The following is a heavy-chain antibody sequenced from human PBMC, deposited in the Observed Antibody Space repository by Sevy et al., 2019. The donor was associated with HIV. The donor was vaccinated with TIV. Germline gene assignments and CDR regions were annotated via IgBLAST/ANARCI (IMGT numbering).Heavy chain of an antibody. Sequence: GGSLRLSCAASGFTFSSYAMHWVRQAPGKGLEWVAVISYDGSNKYYADSVKGRFTISRDNAKNSQFLQMNSLRAEDTGVYYCAREGSSHSMDVWGQGTTVTVSS. D-gene: IGHD1-26*01. CDR1: GFTFSSYA. V-gene: IGHV3-30*04. CDR3: AREGSSHSMDV. CDR2: ISYDGSNK. J-gene: IGHJ6*02.